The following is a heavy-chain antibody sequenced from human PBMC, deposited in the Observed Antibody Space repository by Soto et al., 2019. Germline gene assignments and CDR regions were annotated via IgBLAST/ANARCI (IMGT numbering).Heavy chain of an antibody. J-gene: IGHJ4*02. CDR2: LQYDGSYI. D-gene: IGHD4-17*01. Sequence: QVQLVESGGTVVQPGTSLRLSCVASGFTFSNYGMHWARQAPGKGLEWVAYLQYDGSYIHYSDSVQGRFTISRDNSRNTLYLQMNSLRAEDTALYDCARNPRPTYGDYADYWGQGTLVTVSS. V-gene: IGHV3-33*05. CDR1: GFTFSNYG. CDR3: ARNPRPTYGDYADY.